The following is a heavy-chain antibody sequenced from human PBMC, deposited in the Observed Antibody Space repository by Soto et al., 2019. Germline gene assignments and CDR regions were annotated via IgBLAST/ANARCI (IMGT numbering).Heavy chain of an antibody. J-gene: IGHJ4*02. CDR3: TRGGDAYKNGH. CDR2: MHYSGNS. V-gene: IGHV4-59*01. D-gene: IGHD2-21*01. Sequence: SETLSLTCSVSGGSISSYYCSWFRQPPGKGLEWIGHMHYSGNSDYNPSLRSRVTISVDTSKNQFSLKLTSVNAADTAVYYCTRGGDAYKNGHWGQGTXVTVSS. CDR1: GGSISSYY.